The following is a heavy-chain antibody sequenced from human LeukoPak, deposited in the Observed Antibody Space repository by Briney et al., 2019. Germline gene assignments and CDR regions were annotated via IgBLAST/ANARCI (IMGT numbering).Heavy chain of an antibody. CDR1: GFSFSSFA. D-gene: IGHD6-19*01. V-gene: IGHV3-23*01. Sequence: PGGSLRLSCAASGFSFSSFAMSWVRQTPGKGLEWVSAIGSFGTITYYADSMKGRFTISRDNSKNTLYLQMNSLRAEDTAIYYCAKDPPSSGWPNSFDYWGQGTLVTVSS. J-gene: IGHJ4*02. CDR3: AKDPPSSGWPNSFDY. CDR2: IGSFGTIT.